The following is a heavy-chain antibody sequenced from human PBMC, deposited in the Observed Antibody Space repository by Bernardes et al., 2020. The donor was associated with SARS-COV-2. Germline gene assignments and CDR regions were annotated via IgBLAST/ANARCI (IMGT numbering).Heavy chain of an antibody. J-gene: IGHJ3*02. D-gene: IGHD3-22*01. Sequence: GGSLRLSCAASGFTFNYYGMNWVRQAPGKGLEWVASIGSVTDYVFYADSVKGRFTISRDNAKNSLYLQMNSLRAEDTAVYYCARYFPQYYDSSAVGAFDIWGQGTMVTVSS. V-gene: IGHV3-21*04. CDR1: GFTFNYYG. CDR3: ARYFPQYYDSSAVGAFDI. CDR2: IGSVTDYV.